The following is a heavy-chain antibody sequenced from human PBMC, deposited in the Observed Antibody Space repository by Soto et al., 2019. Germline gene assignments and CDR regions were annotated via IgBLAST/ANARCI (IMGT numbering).Heavy chain of an antibody. D-gene: IGHD5-18*01. CDR3: AKDSGYNYGYFRWFDP. V-gene: IGHV4-59*01. J-gene: IGHJ5*02. CDR2: IFYSGST. CDR1: GGSISNYY. Sequence: SETLSLTCTVPGGSISNYYWSWIRQPPGRGLEWIGHIFYSGSTNYNPALKSRVTISVDTSKSQFSLKLSSVTAADTAVYYCAKDSGYNYGYFRWFDPWGRGTLVTVS.